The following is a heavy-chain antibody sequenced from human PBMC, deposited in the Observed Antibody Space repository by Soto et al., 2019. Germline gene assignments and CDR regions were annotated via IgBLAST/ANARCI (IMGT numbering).Heavy chain of an antibody. CDR1: GFTFDDYT. D-gene: IGHD6-13*01. Sequence: PGGSLRLSCAASGFTFDDYTMHWVRQAPGKGLEWVSLISWDGGSTYYADSVKGRFTISRDNSKNSLYLQMNSLRTEDTALYYCAKDLKRQQLVLVGPDPYYYYYGMXVWSQGATVTVSS. CDR2: ISWDGGST. J-gene: IGHJ6*02. V-gene: IGHV3-43*01. CDR3: AKDLKRQQLVLVGPDPYYYYYGMXV.